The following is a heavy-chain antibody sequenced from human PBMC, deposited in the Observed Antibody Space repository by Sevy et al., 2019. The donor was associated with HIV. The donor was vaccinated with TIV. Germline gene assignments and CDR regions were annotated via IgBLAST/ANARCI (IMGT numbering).Heavy chain of an antibody. CDR3: ASKGAYYYGIDV. CDR2: INHSGST. V-gene: IGHV4-34*01. Sequence: SETLSLTCAVYGGSFSGYYWSWIRQPPGKGLEWIGEINHSGSTNYNPSLKSRVTISVDTSKNQFSLKLSSVTAADTAVYYCASKGAYYYGIDVWGQGTTVTVSS. CDR1: GGSFSGYY. J-gene: IGHJ6*02.